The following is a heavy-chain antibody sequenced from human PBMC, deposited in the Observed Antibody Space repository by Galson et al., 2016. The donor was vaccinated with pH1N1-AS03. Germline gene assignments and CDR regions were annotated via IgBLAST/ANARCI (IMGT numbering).Heavy chain of an antibody. CDR1: DYSITSGYY. CDR3: ARETTFSGSYSDY. Sequence: SETLSLTCAVSDYSITSGYYWGWIRQPLGQGLEWIGSIFHSGKTYYNPSLKSRFTISVDTSKNQFSLKVTSVTAADTAVYYCARETTFSGSYSDYWGQGTLVTVSS. D-gene: IGHD1-26*01. J-gene: IGHJ4*02. CDR2: IFHSGKT. V-gene: IGHV4-38-2*02.